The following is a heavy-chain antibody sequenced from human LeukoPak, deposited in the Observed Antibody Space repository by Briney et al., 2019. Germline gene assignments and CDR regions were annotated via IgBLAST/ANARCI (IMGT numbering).Heavy chain of an antibody. D-gene: IGHD5-12*01. J-gene: IGHJ3*02. CDR3: ARQDSGYDPFDI. V-gene: IGHV4-38-2*01. CDR2: IYHSGST. Sequence: SETLSLTCAVSGYSISSGYYWGWIRQPPGKGLEWIGSIYHSGSTLYNPSLKSRVTISVDTSKNQFSVKLSPVTAADTAVYYCARQDSGYDPFDIWGQGTMVTVSS. CDR1: GYSISSGYY.